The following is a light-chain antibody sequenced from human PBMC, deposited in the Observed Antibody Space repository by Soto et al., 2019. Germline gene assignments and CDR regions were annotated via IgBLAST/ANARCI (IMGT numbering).Light chain of an antibody. J-gene: IGKJ1*01. CDR3: QQYNSYLWT. CDR2: KAS. CDR1: QSISSW. V-gene: IGKV1-5*03. Sequence: DIPMAQCPSTLSACIGDRVTITSRASQSISSWLAWYQQKPGKAPKLLIYKASSVQNEVPSRFSGSGYGTEFTLTISSLQTEDIATYDCQQYNSYLWTFGQGTKVDIK.